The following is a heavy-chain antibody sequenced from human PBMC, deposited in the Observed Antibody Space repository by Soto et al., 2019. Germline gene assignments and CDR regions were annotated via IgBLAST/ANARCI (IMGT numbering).Heavy chain of an antibody. CDR3: ARTEPPEDCTNGVCPNYYYYGMDV. Sequence: QVQLVQSGAEVKKPGSSVKVSCKASGGTFSSYAISWVRQAPGQGLEWMGGIIPIFGTANYAQKFQGRVTITADESTSTAYMELSSLRSEDTAVYYCARTEPPEDCTNGVCPNYYYYGMDVWGQGTTVTVSS. V-gene: IGHV1-69*12. CDR2: IIPIFGTA. J-gene: IGHJ6*02. D-gene: IGHD2-8*01. CDR1: GGTFSSYA.